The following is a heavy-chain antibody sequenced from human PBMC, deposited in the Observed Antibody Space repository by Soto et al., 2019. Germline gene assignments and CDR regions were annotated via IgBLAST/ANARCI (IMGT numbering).Heavy chain of an antibody. CDR2: IKEDGSEK. CDR3: GRGYARCDY. J-gene: IGHJ4*02. D-gene: IGHD2-15*01. CDR1: GFTFSSYW. V-gene: IGHV3-7*03. Sequence: GGSLRLSCVASGFTFSSYWMSWVRQAPGKGPEWVANIKEDGSEKYYVDSVKGRFTISRDNVKNPLYLQMNSLRAEDTAVYYCGRGYARCDYWGQGTLVTVSS.